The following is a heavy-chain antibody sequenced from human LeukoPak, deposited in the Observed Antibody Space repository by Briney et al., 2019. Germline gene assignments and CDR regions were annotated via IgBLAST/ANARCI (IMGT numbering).Heavy chain of an antibody. D-gene: IGHD5-24*01. CDR2: IYYTGST. Sequence: PSETLSLTCTVSGGSISGYYWTWIRQPPGKGLEWIGYIYYTGSTNYNPSLKSGVTISVDTSKNQFSLNLSSVTAADTALYYCARFDRDGYNLDYWGQGTLVTVSS. CDR1: GGSISGYY. CDR3: ARFDRDGYNLDY. V-gene: IGHV4-59*01. J-gene: IGHJ4*02.